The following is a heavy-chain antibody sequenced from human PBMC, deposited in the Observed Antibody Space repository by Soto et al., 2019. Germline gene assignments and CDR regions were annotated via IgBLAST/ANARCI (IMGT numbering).Heavy chain of an antibody. D-gene: IGHD4-17*01. Sequence: QITLKESGPTLVKPTQTLTLTCTFSGFSLSTSGVGVGWIRQPPGKALEWLALNYWDDDKRYSPSLKSRLTITKDTSKNQVVLTMNNMDPVDTATYYCAHRGPDYGGFFYWGQGTLVTVSS. CDR3: AHRGPDYGGFFY. J-gene: IGHJ4*02. CDR2: NYWDDDK. CDR1: GFSLSTSGVG. V-gene: IGHV2-5*02.